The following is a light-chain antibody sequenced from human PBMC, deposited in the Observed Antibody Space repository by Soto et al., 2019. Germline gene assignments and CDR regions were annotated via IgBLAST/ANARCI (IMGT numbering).Light chain of an antibody. V-gene: IGKV3-11*01. CDR2: DTS. J-gene: IGKJ4*01. CDR1: PSVEKY. Sequence: EVVLTQSPATLSLSPWERAILSCRSSPSVEKYLVWYQQKPGQAPRLLIYDTSNRATGLPARFSGSGSETDFTLTISSLEPEDFAVYYCQQRKHWPPLTFGGGSKVELK. CDR3: QQRKHWPPLT.